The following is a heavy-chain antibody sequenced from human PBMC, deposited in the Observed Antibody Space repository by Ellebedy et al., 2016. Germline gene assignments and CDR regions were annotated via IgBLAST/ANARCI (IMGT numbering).Heavy chain of an antibody. V-gene: IGHV1-18*01. CDR3: ARAPLGRDGYNSFDY. J-gene: IGHJ4*02. D-gene: IGHD5-24*01. Sequence: ASVKVSCKASGYTFTSYGITWVRQAPGQGLEWMGWISAYNGNTNYAQKLQGRVTMTTDTSTSTAYMELRSLRSDDTAVYYCARAPLGRDGYNSFDYWGQGTLVTVSS. CDR2: ISAYNGNT. CDR1: GYTFTSYG.